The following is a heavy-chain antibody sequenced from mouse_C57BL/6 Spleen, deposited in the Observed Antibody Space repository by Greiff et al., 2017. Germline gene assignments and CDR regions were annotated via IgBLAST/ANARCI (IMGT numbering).Heavy chain of an antibody. CDR2: IYPGDGGT. Sequence: VKLQESGPELVKPGASVKISCKASGYAFSSSWMNWVKQRPGKGLEWIGRIYPGDGGTNYNGKFKGKATLTADKSSSTAYMQLSSLTSEDSAVYFCARLPYYYGSSYFDYWGQGTTLTVSS. V-gene: IGHV1-82*01. J-gene: IGHJ2*01. CDR3: ARLPYYYGSSYFDY. CDR1: GYAFSSSW. D-gene: IGHD1-1*01.